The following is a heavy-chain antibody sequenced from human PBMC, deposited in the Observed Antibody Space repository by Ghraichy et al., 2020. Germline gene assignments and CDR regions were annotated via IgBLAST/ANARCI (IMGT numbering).Heavy chain of an antibody. CDR1: GGSISSSSYY. CDR3: ASLGGSYGYYYGMDV. D-gene: IGHD6-19*01. Sequence: ESLNISCTVSGGSISSSSYYWGWIRQPPGKGLEWIGSIYYSGSTYYNPSLKSRVTISVDTSKNQFSLKLSSVTAADTAVYYCASLGGSYGYYYGMDVWGQGTTVTVSS. V-gene: IGHV4-39*01. CDR2: IYYSGST. J-gene: IGHJ6*02.